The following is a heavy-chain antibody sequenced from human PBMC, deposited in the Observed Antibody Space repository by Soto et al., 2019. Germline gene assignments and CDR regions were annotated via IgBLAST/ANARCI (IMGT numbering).Heavy chain of an antibody. Sequence: PSETLSLTCTVSGGSISSYYWSWIRQPPGKGLEWIGYIYYSGSTNYNPSLKSRVTISVDTSKNQFSLKLSSVTAADTAVYYCAATYYYGSGSYYAAFDIWGQGTMVTVSS. CDR2: IYYSGST. V-gene: IGHV4-59*01. CDR1: GGSISSYY. CDR3: AATYYYGSGSYYAAFDI. J-gene: IGHJ3*02. D-gene: IGHD3-10*01.